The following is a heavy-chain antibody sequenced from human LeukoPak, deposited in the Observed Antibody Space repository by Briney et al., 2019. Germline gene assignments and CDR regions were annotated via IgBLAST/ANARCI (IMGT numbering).Heavy chain of an antibody. CDR3: ARAFWNYGDYGGDAFYI. V-gene: IGHV1-8*03. J-gene: IGHJ3*02. CDR1: GYTFASYD. D-gene: IGHD4-17*01. Sequence: GASVKVSCKASGYTFASYDINRVRQATGQGLEWMGWMNPNSGNTGYAQKFQGRVTITRNTSISTAYMELSSLRSDDTAVYYCARAFWNYGDYGGDAFYIWGQGTMVAVSS. CDR2: MNPNSGNT.